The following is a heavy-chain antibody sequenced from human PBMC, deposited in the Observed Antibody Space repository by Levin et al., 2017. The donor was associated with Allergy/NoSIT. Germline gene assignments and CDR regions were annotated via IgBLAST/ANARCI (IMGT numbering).Heavy chain of an antibody. D-gene: IGHD3-3*01. V-gene: IGHV3-73*01. CDR3: ARGLRFLEWLLHY. J-gene: IGHJ4*02. CDR1: GFSFSGSA. Sequence: GESLKISCAASGFSFSGSAIHWVRQASGKGLEWVGRIRSKPNNYATSYAASVKGRFTISRDDSKNTAYLQMNSLKTEDTAVYYCARGLRFLEWLLHYWGQGTLVTVSS. CDR2: IRSKPNNYAT.